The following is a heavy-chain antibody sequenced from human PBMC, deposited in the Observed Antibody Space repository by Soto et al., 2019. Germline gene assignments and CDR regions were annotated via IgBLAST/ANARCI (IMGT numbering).Heavy chain of an antibody. CDR1: GYSFKNFW. CDR3: TRRTGLQLIAY. Sequence: GESLKISCKGSGYSFKNFWIGWVRQMPGKGLEWLAIIYPDDSDAKYNPSFQGQVTISANKSISTAYLQWHSLKASDTAIYYCTRRTGLQLIAYWGQGTLVTVSS. J-gene: IGHJ4*02. V-gene: IGHV5-51*01. D-gene: IGHD2-21*01. CDR2: IYPDDSDA.